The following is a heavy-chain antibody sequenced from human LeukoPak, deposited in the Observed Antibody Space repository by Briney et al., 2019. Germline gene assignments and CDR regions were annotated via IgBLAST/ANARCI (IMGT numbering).Heavy chain of an antibody. CDR3: ARADSSGYYSHFDY. Sequence: TGGSLRLSCTASGFSVSSNYMSWVRQAPGKGLEWVSLIYSGGNTHYADSVKGRFTISRDNAKNSLYLQMNSLRAEDTAVYYCARADSSGYYSHFDYWGQGTLVTVSS. CDR2: IYSGGNT. CDR1: GFSVSSNY. D-gene: IGHD3-22*01. V-gene: IGHV3-53*03. J-gene: IGHJ4*02.